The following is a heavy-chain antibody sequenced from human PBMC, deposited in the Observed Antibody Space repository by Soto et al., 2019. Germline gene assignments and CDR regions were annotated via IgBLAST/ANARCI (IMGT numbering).Heavy chain of an antibody. D-gene: IGHD1-26*01. J-gene: IGHJ4*02. V-gene: IGHV1-18*01. CDR1: GYTFTSYG. CDR2: ISAYNGNT. CDR3: ASEGGGIVGATPDY. Sequence: QVQLVQSGAEVKKPGASVKVSCKASGYTFTSYGISWVRQAPGQGLEWMGWISAYNGNTNYEQKLQGRVTRTTDTSTSKASMELRSLRSDDTAVYCCASEGGGIVGATPDYCGQGTLVTVSS.